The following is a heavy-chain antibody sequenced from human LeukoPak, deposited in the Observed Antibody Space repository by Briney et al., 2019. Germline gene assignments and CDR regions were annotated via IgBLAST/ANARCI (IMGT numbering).Heavy chain of an antibody. V-gene: IGHV3-49*03. D-gene: IGHD3-22*01. J-gene: IGHJ3*02. CDR2: IRSKAYGGTT. Sequence: GGSLRLSCTASGFTFGDYPMSWFRQAPGKGLEWVGFIRSKAYGGTTEYAASVKGRFTISRDDSKSIAYLQMNSLKTEDTAVYYCNGFGVVVIGEWGAFDIWGQGTMVTVSS. CDR3: NGFGVVVIGEWGAFDI. CDR1: GFTFGDYP.